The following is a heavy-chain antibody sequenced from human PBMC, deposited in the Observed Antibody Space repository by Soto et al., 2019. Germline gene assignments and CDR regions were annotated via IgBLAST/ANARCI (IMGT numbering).Heavy chain of an antibody. D-gene: IGHD2-8*01. J-gene: IGHJ6*02. CDR3: AKNGQPPYYYYGLDV. CDR1: GYSFTSYG. V-gene: IGHV1-18*01. Sequence: GASVKVSCKASGYSFTSYGISWVRQAPGQGLEWMGWISAYNGNKKYAQKLQGRVTMTTDTSTSTAYMELRSLTSDDTAIYYCAKNGQPPYYYYGLDVWGQGTKVTVSS. CDR2: ISAYNGNK.